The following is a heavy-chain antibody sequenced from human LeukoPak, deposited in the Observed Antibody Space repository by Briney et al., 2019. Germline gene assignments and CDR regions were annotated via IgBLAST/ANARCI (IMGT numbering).Heavy chain of an antibody. CDR3: ARRWIARDYYYMDV. Sequence: GASVKVSCKASGYTFTSYGISWVRQAPGQGLEWMGWISAYNGNTNYAQKLQGRVTMTTDTSTSTAYMELRSLRSDDTAVYYCARRWIARDYYYMDVWGKGTTVTVSS. D-gene: IGHD5-12*01. CDR1: GYTFTSYG. CDR2: ISAYNGNT. J-gene: IGHJ6*03. V-gene: IGHV1-18*01.